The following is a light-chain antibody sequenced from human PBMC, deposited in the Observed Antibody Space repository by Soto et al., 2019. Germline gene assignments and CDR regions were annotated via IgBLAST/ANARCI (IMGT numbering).Light chain of an antibody. J-gene: IGLJ1*01. CDR3: SSFTIITTYV. V-gene: IGLV2-14*02. Sequence: QSVLTQPASVSGSPGQSITISCTGTSSDVGSYNLVSWYQQHPGKAPKLMIYDVNNRPSGVSNRFSGSKSGNTASLTISGLQAEDEADYYCSSFTIITTYVFGTGTKVTVL. CDR1: SSDVGSYNL. CDR2: DVN.